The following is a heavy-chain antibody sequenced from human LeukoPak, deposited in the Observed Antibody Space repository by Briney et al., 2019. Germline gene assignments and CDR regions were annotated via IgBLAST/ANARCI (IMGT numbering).Heavy chain of an antibody. J-gene: IGHJ4*02. CDR3: TRESGSYHGNDY. V-gene: IGHV1-2*06. Sequence: ASVKVSCKASGYTFTRYYMHWVRQAPGQGLEWMGRINPNNGATNYAQKLQGRVTITGDTSISTAYMELSSLRSDDTAVYYCTRESGSYHGNDYWGQGTLVTVSS. CDR2: INPNNGAT. D-gene: IGHD1-26*01. CDR1: GYTFTRYY.